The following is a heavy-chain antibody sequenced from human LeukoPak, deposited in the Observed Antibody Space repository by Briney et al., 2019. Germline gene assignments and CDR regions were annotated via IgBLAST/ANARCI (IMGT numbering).Heavy chain of an antibody. CDR2: IYTSGST. Sequence: PSETLSLTCTVSGGSISSYYWSWVRQPAGKGLEWIGRIYTSGSTNYNPSLKSRVTMSVDTSKNQFSLKLSSVTAADTAVYYCARESGFWSGYSFDYWGQGTLVTVSS. CDR3: ARESGFWSGYSFDY. D-gene: IGHD3-3*01. V-gene: IGHV4-4*07. J-gene: IGHJ4*02. CDR1: GGSISSYY.